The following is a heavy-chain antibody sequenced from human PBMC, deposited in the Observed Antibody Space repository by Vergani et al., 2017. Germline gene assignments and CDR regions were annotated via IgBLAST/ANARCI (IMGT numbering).Heavy chain of an antibody. CDR1: GFSFRNAW. J-gene: IGHJ6*02. Sequence: EVQLVESGGGIVKPGGSLRLSCVASGFSFRNAWMNWVRRTPGKGLEWVGRIKSTFDRGATDYAAAVKGRFTISRDDSKNTLFLQMNGLKTVDIGVYYCTTDPRYCGYCSCYWLRDHHYYGMDVWGQGTTVTVSS. D-gene: IGHD3-22*01. CDR2: IKSTFDRGAT. V-gene: IGHV3-15*07. CDR3: TTDPRYCGYCSCYWLRDHHYYGMDV.